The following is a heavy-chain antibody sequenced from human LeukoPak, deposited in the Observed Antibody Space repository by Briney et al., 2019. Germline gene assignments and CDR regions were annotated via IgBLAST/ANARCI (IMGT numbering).Heavy chain of an antibody. CDR1: GFTFSSYA. CDR2: ISGSGGST. D-gene: IGHD2-15*01. J-gene: IGHJ4*02. Sequence: PGGSLRLSCAASGFTFSSYAMSWVRQAPGKGLEWVSAISGSGGSTYYADSVKGRFTISRDNSKNTLYLQMNSLRAEDTAVYYCAKSYCSGGFCYSIAYFDYWGQGTLVSVSS. V-gene: IGHV3-23*01. CDR3: AKSYCSGGFCYSIAYFDY.